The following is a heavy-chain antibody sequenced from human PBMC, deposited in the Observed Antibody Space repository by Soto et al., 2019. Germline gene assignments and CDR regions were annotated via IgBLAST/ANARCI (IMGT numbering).Heavy chain of an antibody. V-gene: IGHV4-59*01. J-gene: IGHJ4*02. CDR3: AREVLLLWFGELPYAGYYFDY. Sequence: SETLSLTCTVSGGSISSYYWSWIRQPPGKGLEWIGYIYYSGSTNYNPSLKSRVTISVDTSKNQFSLKLSSVTAADTAVYYCAREVLLLWFGELPYAGYYFDYWGQGTLVTVSS. CDR1: GGSISSYY. CDR2: IYYSGST. D-gene: IGHD3-10*01.